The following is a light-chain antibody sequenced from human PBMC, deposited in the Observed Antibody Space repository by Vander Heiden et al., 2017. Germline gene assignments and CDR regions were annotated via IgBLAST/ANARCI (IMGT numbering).Light chain of an antibody. J-gene: IGKJ1*01. Sequence: EIVLTQSPATLSLSPGEGATLSCRASQSVSSSLAWYQQKPGQAPRLLIYGASNRATGIPARFSGSGSGRDFILTITILEPEDFAVYYCLQRDNWPWTFGQGTKVEI. CDR1: QSVSSS. CDR2: GAS. V-gene: IGKV3-11*02. CDR3: LQRDNWPWT.